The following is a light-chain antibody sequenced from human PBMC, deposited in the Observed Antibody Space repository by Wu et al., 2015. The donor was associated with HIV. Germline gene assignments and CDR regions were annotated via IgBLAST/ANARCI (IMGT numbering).Light chain of an antibody. V-gene: IGKV1-5*03. CDR1: QNINNW. CDR2: KTS. Sequence: DIQMTQSPSTLSASVGDRVTITCRASQNINNWLAWYQQKPGKAPKLLIYKTSSLESGVPSRFSGSGSVTEFTLTISSLQPDDFATYYCQHYNSYPWTFGQGPRWKSN. CDR3: QHYNSYPWT. J-gene: IGKJ1*01.